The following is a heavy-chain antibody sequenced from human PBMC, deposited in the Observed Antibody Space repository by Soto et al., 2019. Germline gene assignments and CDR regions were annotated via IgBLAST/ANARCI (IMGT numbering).Heavy chain of an antibody. D-gene: IGHD3-22*01. Sequence: SETLSLTCNVSGGSISNSNYYWGCVRQPPGKGLEWIGSIYYTGNTYYNPSLKSRVTISVDTSKNQFSLKLDSVTAADTAVYFCERHSIWLLLSDYWGQGSLVTVSS. CDR2: IYYTGNT. CDR3: ERHSIWLLLSDY. CDR1: GGSISNSNYY. V-gene: IGHV4-39*01. J-gene: IGHJ4*02.